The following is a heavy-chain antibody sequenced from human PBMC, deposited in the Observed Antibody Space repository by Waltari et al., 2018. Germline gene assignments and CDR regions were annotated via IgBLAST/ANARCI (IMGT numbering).Heavy chain of an antibody. V-gene: IGHV1-3*04. D-gene: IGHD4-17*01. CDR2: INTVNGKT. CDR1: GYTFTHYA. CDR3: AREGGNGETGHYYNGLDV. J-gene: IGHJ6*02. Sequence: QVQLVQSGAEVRKPGASVKVSCKAAGYTFTHYALHWVRPAPGQRLEWMGWINTVNGKTKYLEKLQGRVTITRDTSASTVYMELSSLTSEDTAIYSCAREGGNGETGHYYNGLDVWGHGTTVTVSS.